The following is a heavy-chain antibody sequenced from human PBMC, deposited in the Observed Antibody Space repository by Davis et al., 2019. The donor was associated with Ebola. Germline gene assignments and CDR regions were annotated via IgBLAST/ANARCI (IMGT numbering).Heavy chain of an antibody. D-gene: IGHD4-17*01. CDR3: TSTLDGDYVDY. CDR1: GTTSTTNG. CDR2: ISSSGSTI. J-gene: IGHJ4*02. Sequence: GGSLRLSCVVSGTTSTTNGMDWVRQAPGKGLEWVSYISSSGSTIYYADSVKGRFTISRDNAKNSLYLQMNSLRAEDTAVYYCTSTLDGDYVDYWGQGTLVTVSS. V-gene: IGHV3-48*04.